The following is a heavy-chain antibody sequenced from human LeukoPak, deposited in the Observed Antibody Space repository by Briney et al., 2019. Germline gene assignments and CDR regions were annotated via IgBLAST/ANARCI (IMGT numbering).Heavy chain of an antibody. CDR1: GDSINSYY. CDR3: ARDITQGYFYDSAGFNP. Sequence: KTSETLSLTCTVSGDSINSYYWSWIRRPAGKGLEWIGRIYSTGSTNYNPSLKSRVTMSVDTSKNQFSLKLSSVTAADTAVYYCARDITQGYFYDSAGFNPWGQGTLVTVSS. CDR2: IYSTGST. V-gene: IGHV4-4*07. J-gene: IGHJ5*02. D-gene: IGHD3-22*01.